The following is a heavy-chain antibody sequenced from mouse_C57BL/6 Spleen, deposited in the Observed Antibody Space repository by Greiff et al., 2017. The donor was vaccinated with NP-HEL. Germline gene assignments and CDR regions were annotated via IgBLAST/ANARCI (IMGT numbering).Heavy chain of an antibody. CDR1: GYSITSGYY. D-gene: IGHD2-4*01. V-gene: IGHV3-6*01. CDR3: ARENDYDEYAMDY. CDR2: ISYDGSN. J-gene: IGHJ4*01. Sequence: EVQLQESGPGLVKPSQSLSLTCSVTGYSITSGYYWNWIRQFPGNKLEWMGYISYDGSNNYNPSLKNRISITRDTSKNQFFLKLNSVTTEDTATYYCARENDYDEYAMDYWGQGTSVTVSS.